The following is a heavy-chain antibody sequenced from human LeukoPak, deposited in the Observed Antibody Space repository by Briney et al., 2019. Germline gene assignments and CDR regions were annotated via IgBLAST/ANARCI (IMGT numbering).Heavy chain of an antibody. CDR1: GDSINNGAFY. J-gene: IGHJ3*01. D-gene: IGHD3-10*01. V-gene: IGHV4-31*03. Sequence: SQTLSLTCSVSGDSINNGAFYWNWIRQYPGKGLEWIAFIYESGSIYYRPSLKSRATVSADTSKNQLSLRLNSVTAADTAVYYCARGIITIRGVVTEFDAFDLWGQGTAVTVSS. CDR2: IYESGSI. CDR3: ARGIITIRGVVTEFDAFDL.